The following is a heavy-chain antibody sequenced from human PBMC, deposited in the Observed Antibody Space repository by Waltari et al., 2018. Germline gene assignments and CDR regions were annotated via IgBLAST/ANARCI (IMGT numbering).Heavy chain of an antibody. Sequence: QLQLQEPGPGLVTPSETLSLTCTVSGGSISSSSYYWGWLRQPAGKGLEWIGGNYYSGSSFYNQSIKSRVTISVDTSKNQFSLKLRSVTAADTAVYYCARGYCSSTSPCWFDPWGQGTLVTVSS. D-gene: IGHD2-2*01. CDR1: GGSISSSSYY. CDR2: NYYSGSS. J-gene: IGHJ5*02. V-gene: IGHV4-39*07. CDR3: ARGYCSSTSPCWFDP.